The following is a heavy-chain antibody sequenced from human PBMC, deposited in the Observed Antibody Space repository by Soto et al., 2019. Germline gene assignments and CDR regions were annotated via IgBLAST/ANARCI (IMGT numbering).Heavy chain of an antibody. CDR3: ARVGGYCSSASCQPELYFYYYMDV. CDR2: ISSSSSYI. CDR1: GFTFSSYS. Sequence: GSLRLSCAASGFTFSSYSMNWVRQAPGKGLEWVSSISSSSSYIYYADSVKGRFTISRDNAKNSLYLQMNSLRAEDTAVYYCARVGGYCSSASCQPELYFYYYMDVWGKGTTVTVSS. J-gene: IGHJ6*03. V-gene: IGHV3-21*01. D-gene: IGHD2-2*01.